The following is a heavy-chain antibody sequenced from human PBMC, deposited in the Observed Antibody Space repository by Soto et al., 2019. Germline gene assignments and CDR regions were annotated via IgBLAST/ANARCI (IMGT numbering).Heavy chain of an antibody. CDR3: ARLGYCSSSSCYVLILDY. Sequence: SETLSLTCAVSGGSISSGGYSWSWIRQPPGKGLEWIGYIYHSGSTYYNPSLKSRVTISVDTSKNQFSLKLSSVTAADTAVYYCARLGYCSSSSCYVLILDYWGQGTLVTVSS. D-gene: IGHD2-2*01. J-gene: IGHJ4*02. CDR2: IYHSGST. V-gene: IGHV4-30-2*02. CDR1: GGSISSGGYS.